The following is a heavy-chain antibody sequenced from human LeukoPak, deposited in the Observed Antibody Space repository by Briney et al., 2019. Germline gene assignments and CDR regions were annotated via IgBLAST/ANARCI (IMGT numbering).Heavy chain of an antibody. Sequence: SETLSLTCTVSGVSISSYCWSWIRQPAGKGLEWIGRIYSSGGTTYNPSLKSRVTMSVDTSRNEFSLQLSSVTAADTAVYYCAREVRFGDFFYWGQGTPVTVSS. CDR3: AREVRFGDFFY. CDR1: GVSISSYC. V-gene: IGHV4-4*07. CDR2: IYSSGGT. J-gene: IGHJ4*02. D-gene: IGHD3-10*01.